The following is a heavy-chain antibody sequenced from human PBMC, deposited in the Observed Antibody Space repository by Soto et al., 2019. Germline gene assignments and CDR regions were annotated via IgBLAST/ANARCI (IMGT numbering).Heavy chain of an antibody. J-gene: IGHJ6*02. CDR2: IYYSGST. V-gene: IGHV4-39*01. CDR1: GGSISSSSYY. Sequence: SETLSLTCTVSGGSISSSSYYWGWIRQPPGKGLEWIGSIYYSGSTYYNPSLKSRVTISVDTSKNQFSLKLSSVTAADTAVYYCASLHRYTYDFWSGYYGPYYYYGMDVWGQGTTVT. CDR3: ASLHRYTYDFWSGYYGPYYYYGMDV. D-gene: IGHD3-3*01.